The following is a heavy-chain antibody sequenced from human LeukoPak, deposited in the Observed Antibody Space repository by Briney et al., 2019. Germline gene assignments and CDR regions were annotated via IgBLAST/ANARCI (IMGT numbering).Heavy chain of an antibody. CDR1: GGSITNYY. D-gene: IGHD3-10*01. J-gene: IGHJ4*02. CDR2: IYYSGTT. V-gene: IGHV4-59*01. Sequence: SETLSLTCTVSGGSITNYYWSWIRQPPGKGLEWIGNIYYSGTTNYNSSLKSRVTISIDTSKNRFSLKLSSVTAADTAVYYCARETPSSYYYGSGSFDYWGQGTLVTVSS. CDR3: ARETPSSYYYGSGSFDY.